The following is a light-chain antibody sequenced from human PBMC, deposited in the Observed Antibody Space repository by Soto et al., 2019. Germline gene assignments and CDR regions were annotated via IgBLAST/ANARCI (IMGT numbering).Light chain of an antibody. CDR1: QTVSSK. CDR2: GAS. V-gene: IGKV3-15*01. J-gene: IGKJ1*01. Sequence: EIVMTQSPATLSVSPGERATLSCRASQTVSSKLAWYQLKPGQAPRLLIYGASTRATDIPARFSGSGSGTDFALTIGSLQSEDFAVYYCQQYNNSPPAFGQGTTVE. CDR3: QQYNNSPPA.